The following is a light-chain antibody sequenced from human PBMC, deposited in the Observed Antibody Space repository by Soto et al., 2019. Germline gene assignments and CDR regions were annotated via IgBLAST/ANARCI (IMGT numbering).Light chain of an antibody. CDR2: EVS. Sequence: LTQPASVSGSPGQSITISCTGTSSDVGAYNYVSWYQQHPGKAPKLMIYEVSNRPSGVSNRFSGSKSGSTASLTISGLQAEDEADYYCSSHTSSSTPYVFGTGTKVTVL. CDR3: SSHTSSSTPYV. V-gene: IGLV2-14*01. J-gene: IGLJ1*01. CDR1: SSDVGAYNY.